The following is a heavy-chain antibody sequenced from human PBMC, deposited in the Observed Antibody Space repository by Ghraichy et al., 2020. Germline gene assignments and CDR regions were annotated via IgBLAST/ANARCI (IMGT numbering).Heavy chain of an antibody. CDR1: GFTFSSYA. V-gene: IGHV3-23*01. D-gene: IGHD1-26*01. CDR2: ISGSGGST. CDR3: AKSWEGLYPGMGFDY. J-gene: IGHJ4*02. Sequence: LSLTCAASGFTFSSYAMSWVRQAPGKGLEWVSAISGSGGSTYYADSVKGRFTISRDNSKNTLYLQMNSLRAEDTAVYYCAKSWEGLYPGMGFDYWGQGTLVTVSS.